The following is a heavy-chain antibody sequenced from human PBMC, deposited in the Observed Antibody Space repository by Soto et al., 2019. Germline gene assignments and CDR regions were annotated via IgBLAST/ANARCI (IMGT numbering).Heavy chain of an antibody. Sequence: ASVKVSCKASGGTFSSYAISWVRQAPGQGLEWMGGIIPIFGTANYAQKFQGRDKITADESTSTAYMELSSLRSEDTAVYYCARGSSTYYYYYYGMDVWGQGTTVTVSS. CDR2: IIPIFGTA. CDR3: ARGSSTYYYYYYGMDV. CDR1: GGTFSSYA. J-gene: IGHJ6*02. V-gene: IGHV1-69*13. D-gene: IGHD6-6*01.